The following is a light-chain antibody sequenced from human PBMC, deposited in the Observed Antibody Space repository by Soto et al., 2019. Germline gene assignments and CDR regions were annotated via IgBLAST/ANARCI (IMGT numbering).Light chain of an antibody. CDR3: QVWDTGSNHLYV. J-gene: IGLJ1*01. CDR1: SSNIGSNY. CDR2: SNN. Sequence: QSVLTQPPSASGTPGQRVTISCSGSSSNIGSNYVYWYQQLPGTAPKLLIYSNNQRPSGVPDRFSGSTSGNTATLTISRVEAGDEADYYCQVWDTGSNHLYVFGTGTKLTVL. V-gene: IGLV1-47*02.